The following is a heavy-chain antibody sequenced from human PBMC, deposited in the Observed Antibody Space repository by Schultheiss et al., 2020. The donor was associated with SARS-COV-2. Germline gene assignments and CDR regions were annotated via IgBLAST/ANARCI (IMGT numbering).Heavy chain of an antibody. CDR2: INHSGST. J-gene: IGHJ6*02. V-gene: IGHV4-34*01. Sequence: SETLSLTCAVYGVSFSGYYWSWIRQPPGKGLEWIGEINHSGSTNYNPSLKSRVTISVDTSKNQFSLKLSSVTAADTAVYYCSALLYSSGFHYGMDVWGQGTTVTVSS. D-gene: IGHD6-19*01. CDR1: GVSFSGYY. CDR3: SALLYSSGFHYGMDV.